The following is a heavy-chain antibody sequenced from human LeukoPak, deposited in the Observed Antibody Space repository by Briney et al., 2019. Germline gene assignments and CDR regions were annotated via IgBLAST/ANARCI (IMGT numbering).Heavy chain of an antibody. CDR1: SSAVSGSSYY. Sequence: SETLSLTCTVRSSAVSGSSYYRGGIRQPQGKGLEWIGSIYYSGSTYYNPSLKSRVTISVDTSKNQFSLKLSSVTAADTAVYYCARHHRGGTYYWVYYFDYWGQGTLVTVSS. J-gene: IGHJ4*02. CDR2: IYYSGST. CDR3: ARHHRGGTYYWVYYFDY. D-gene: IGHD1-26*01. V-gene: IGHV4-39*01.